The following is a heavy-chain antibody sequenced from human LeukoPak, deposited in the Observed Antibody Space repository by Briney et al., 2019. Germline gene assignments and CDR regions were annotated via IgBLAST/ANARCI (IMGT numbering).Heavy chain of an antibody. CDR1: GFTFDDYA. V-gene: IGHV3-43*02. CDR3: AKDMENWNYAHYYGMYV. D-gene: IGHD1-7*01. Sequence: GGSLRLSCAASGFTFDDYAMHWVRQAAGKGLEWVSLISGDGGSTYYADSVKGRFTISRDNSKNSLYLQMNSLRTEDTALYYCAKDMENWNYAHYYGMYVWGQGTTVTVSS. J-gene: IGHJ6*02. CDR2: ISGDGGST.